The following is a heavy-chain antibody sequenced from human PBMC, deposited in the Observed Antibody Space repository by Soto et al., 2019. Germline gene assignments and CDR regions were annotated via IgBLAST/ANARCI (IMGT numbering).Heavy chain of an antibody. V-gene: IGHV4-59*01. D-gene: IGHD2-8*02. CDR2: IYYSGST. CDR3: AQLPWPDCGGVFDP. CDR1: GGSISNYY. J-gene: IGHJ5*02. Sequence: QVQLQESGPGLVKPSETLSLTCTVSGGSISNYYWTWIRQPPGKGLEWIGYIYYSGSTNYNPSLSSRVTIPVYASKNQFSLKLSSVTAADTVIYNCAQLPWPDCGGVFDPWGQGTLVTVSS.